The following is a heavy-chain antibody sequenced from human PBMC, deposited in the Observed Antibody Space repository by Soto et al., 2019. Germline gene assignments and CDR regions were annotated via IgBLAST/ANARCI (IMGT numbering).Heavy chain of an antibody. D-gene: IGHD6-13*01. Sequence: SGPTLVNPTQTLTLTCTFSGFSLSTSGMCVSWIRQPPGKALEWLALIDWDDDKYYSTSLKTRLTISKDTSKNQVVLTMTNMDPVDTATYYCARIQQAADAYYYYGMDVWGQGTTVTVSS. V-gene: IGHV2-70*01. CDR2: IDWDDDK. CDR1: GFSLSTSGMC. J-gene: IGHJ6*02. CDR3: ARIQQAADAYYYYGMDV.